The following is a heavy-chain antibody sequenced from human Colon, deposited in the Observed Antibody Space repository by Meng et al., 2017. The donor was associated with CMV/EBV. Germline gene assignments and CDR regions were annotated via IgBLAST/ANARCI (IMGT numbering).Heavy chain of an antibody. D-gene: IGHD2-15*01. CDR1: GFTFSSYS. Sequence: GGSLRLSCAASGFTFSSYSMNWVRQAPGKGLEWVPSISSSSSYIYYADSVKGRFTISRDNAKNSLYLQMNSLRAEDTAVYYCAREGTLGYCSGGSCYEDYWGQGTLVTVSS. J-gene: IGHJ4*02. CDR3: AREGTLGYCSGGSCYEDY. V-gene: IGHV3-21*01. CDR2: ISSSSSYI.